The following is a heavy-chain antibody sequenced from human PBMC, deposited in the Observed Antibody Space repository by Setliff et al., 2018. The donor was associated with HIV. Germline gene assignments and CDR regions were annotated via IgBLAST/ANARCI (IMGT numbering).Heavy chain of an antibody. CDR3: AISNSGSYSPQALDY. CDR2: ISGSGYST. CDR1: GVTLGTFG. Sequence: GGSLRLSCAASGVTLGTFGIYWVRQAPGKGLEWVSTISGSGYSTYYTDSVKGRFTISRDNSKKTLYVQMNSLRAEDTAVYYCAISNSGSYSPQALDYWGQGTLVTVSS. J-gene: IGHJ4*02. V-gene: IGHV3-23*01. D-gene: IGHD3-10*01.